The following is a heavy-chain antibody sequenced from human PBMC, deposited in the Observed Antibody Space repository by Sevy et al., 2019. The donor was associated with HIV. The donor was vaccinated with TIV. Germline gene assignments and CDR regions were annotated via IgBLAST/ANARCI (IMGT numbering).Heavy chain of an antibody. J-gene: IGHJ6*02. CDR3: AREDIMLFGVILWERRSAMDV. CDR1: GFSLSAHG. Sequence: GGSLRLSCAGIGFSLSAHGVNWVRQAPGKGLEWVAFISGGGSYIYYADSVRGRFIVSRDNAKNSVDLQMNSLRAEDTAVYYCAREDIMLFGVILWERRSAMDVWGHGTTVTVSS. V-gene: IGHV3-21*01. CDR2: ISGGGSYI. D-gene: IGHD3-3*01.